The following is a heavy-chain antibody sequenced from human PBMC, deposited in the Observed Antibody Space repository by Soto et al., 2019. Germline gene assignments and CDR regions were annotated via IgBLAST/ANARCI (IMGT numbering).Heavy chain of an antibody. CDR3: AGLWGGTGERGNYQYYWMNV. CDR1: GNSFPAYW. V-gene: IGHV5-51*01. J-gene: IGHJ6*02. CDR2: IFPGDSDP. Sequence: GDSLKISCKVSGNSFPAYWIAWVRQTPGKGLEWMGIIFPGDSDPRYSPSFEGQVTMSVDKSISTAYLKWSSLKASDSAMYYCAGLWGGTGERGNYQYYWMNVWGQGTPVTVSS. D-gene: IGHD7-27*01.